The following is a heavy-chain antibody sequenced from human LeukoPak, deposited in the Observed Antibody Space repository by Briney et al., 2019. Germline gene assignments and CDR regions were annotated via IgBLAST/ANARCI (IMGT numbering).Heavy chain of an antibody. Sequence: PGGSLRLSCAAPGLTFSSDAMSWVRQAPGKGLEWVSAISGSGGNTCYADSVKGRFTISRDNSKNTLYLQMNSLRAEDTAVYYCAKRGLPSTRSGMIDYWGQGTLVTVSS. D-gene: IGHD3-10*01. V-gene: IGHV3-23*01. CDR1: GLTFSSDA. CDR2: ISGSGGNT. CDR3: AKRGLPSTRSGMIDY. J-gene: IGHJ4*02.